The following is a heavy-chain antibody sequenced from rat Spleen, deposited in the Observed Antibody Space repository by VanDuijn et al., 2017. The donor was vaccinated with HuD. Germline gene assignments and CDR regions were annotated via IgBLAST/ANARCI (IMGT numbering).Heavy chain of an antibody. J-gene: IGHJ4*01. CDR3: ARVMQLGYVLDA. Sequence: QVQLKESGPGLVQPSQTLSLTCTVSGFSLSSYGVIWVRQPPGKGLEWMGVIWDNGKTNYNSPLKSRLSISRDTSKSQTFLKMNNLQTEDTAMYFCARVMQLGYVLDAWGQGASVTVSS. V-gene: IGHV2S61*01. D-gene: IGHD1-10*01. CDR1: GFSLSSYG. CDR2: IWDNGKT.